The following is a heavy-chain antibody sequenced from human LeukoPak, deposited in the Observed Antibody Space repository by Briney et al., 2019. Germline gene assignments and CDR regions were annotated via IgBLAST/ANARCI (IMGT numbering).Heavy chain of an antibody. V-gene: IGHV3-23*01. D-gene: IGHD6-19*01. J-gene: IGHJ4*02. Sequence: GGSLRLSCAASGFTFSSYAMSWVRQAPGKGLEWVSAISGSGGSTYYADSVKGRFTIPRDNSKNTLYLQMNSLRAEDTAVYYCAKDPYYSSGWYFDYWGQGTLVTVSS. CDR2: ISGSGGST. CDR3: AKDPYYSSGWYFDY. CDR1: GFTFSSYA.